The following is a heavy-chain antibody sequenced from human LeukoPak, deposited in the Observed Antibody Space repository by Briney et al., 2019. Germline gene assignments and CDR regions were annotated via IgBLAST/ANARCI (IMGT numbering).Heavy chain of an antibody. Sequence: SETLSLTCAIYGGSFSGYYWSWIRQPPGKGLEWIGEINHSGSTNYNPSLKSRVTILVDTSKNQFSLKLSSVTAADTAVYYCARGRGDVDTAIVDGGIDYWGQGTLVTVSS. J-gene: IGHJ4*02. D-gene: IGHD5-18*01. CDR3: ARGRGDVDTAIVDGGIDY. CDR1: GGSFSGYY. CDR2: INHSGST. V-gene: IGHV4-34*01.